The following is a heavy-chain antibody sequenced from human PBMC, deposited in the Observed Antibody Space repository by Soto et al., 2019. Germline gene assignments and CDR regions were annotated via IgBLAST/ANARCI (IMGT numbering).Heavy chain of an antibody. CDR2: IKSKTDGGTT. J-gene: IGHJ6*03. CDR1: GFTFSNAW. V-gene: IGHV3-15*01. CDR3: ITDLTCSGGSCWKNYYYYYMDV. D-gene: IGHD2-15*01. Sequence: GGSLRLSCAASGFTFSNAWMSWVRQAPGKGLEWVGRIKSKTDGGTTDYAAPVKGRFTISRDDSKNTLYLQMNSLKTEDTAVYYCITDLTCSGGSCWKNYYYYYMDVWGKGTTVTVSS.